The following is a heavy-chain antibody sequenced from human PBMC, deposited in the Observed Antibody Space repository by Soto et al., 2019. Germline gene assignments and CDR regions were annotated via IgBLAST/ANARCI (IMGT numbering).Heavy chain of an antibody. J-gene: IGHJ4*02. V-gene: IGHV3-21*01. CDR1: GFTFRTYY. CDR3: ARQYPSSSRHFDH. D-gene: IGHD6-6*01. CDR2: ISAGSSNI. Sequence: GGSLRLSCAASGFTFRTYYMIWVRQAPGKGLEWVSSISAGSSNIYYAPSVKGRFTISRDNAKNSLYLQINSLRAEDTAVYYCARQYPSSSRHFDHWGQGTLVTVSS.